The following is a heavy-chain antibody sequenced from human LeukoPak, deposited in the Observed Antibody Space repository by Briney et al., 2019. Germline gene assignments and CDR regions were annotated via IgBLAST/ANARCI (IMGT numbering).Heavy chain of an antibody. CDR3: TAAPNTTPGSLGH. CDR2: SSSSGSRI. Sequence: MAGGSLRLSCAASGFSFSDYYMNWIRQAPGKGREWVSYSSSSGSRIYYADSVKGRFTISRDYAKNALFLQMNSLRAEDTAVYYCTAAPNTTPGSLGHWGQGTLVTVSS. D-gene: IGHD6-25*01. V-gene: IGHV3-11*01. J-gene: IGHJ4*02. CDR1: GFSFSDYY.